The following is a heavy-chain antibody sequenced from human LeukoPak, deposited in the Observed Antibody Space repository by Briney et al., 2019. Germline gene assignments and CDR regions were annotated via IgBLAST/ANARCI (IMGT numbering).Heavy chain of an antibody. CDR1: GFKFDDYG. V-gene: IGHV3-20*04. CDR2: INWNGAWT. CDR3: AGYYYDSSRGFDL. Sequence: GGSLRLSCAASGFKFDDYGMSWVRQAPGKGLEWVCDINWNGAWTGYADSVKGRFTISRDNAKNSLYLQMNSLRAEGTALYYCAGYYYDSSRGFDLWGQGTLDTVS. J-gene: IGHJ5*02. D-gene: IGHD3-22*01.